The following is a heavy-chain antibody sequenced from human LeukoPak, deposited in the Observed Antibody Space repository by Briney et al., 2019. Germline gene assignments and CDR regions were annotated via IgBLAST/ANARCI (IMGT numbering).Heavy chain of an antibody. J-gene: IGHJ4*02. Sequence: SGGSLRLSCAASGFTFSSYAMSWVRQAPGKGLEWVSAISGSGGSTYYADCVKGRFTISRDNSKNTLYLQMESLRAEDKAVYYCAKGPSYYILAGWIDYWGQGTLVTVSS. CDR1: GFTFSSYA. D-gene: IGHD3-9*01. CDR2: ISGSGGST. CDR3: AKGPSYYILAGWIDY. V-gene: IGHV3-23*01.